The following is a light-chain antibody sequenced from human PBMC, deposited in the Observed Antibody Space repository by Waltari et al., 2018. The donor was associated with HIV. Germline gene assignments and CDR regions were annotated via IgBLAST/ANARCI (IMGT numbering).Light chain of an antibody. CDR1: SSHICAQYA. V-gene: IGLV1-40*01. CDR3: QSYDSSLSAWV. J-gene: IGLJ3*02. Sequence: QSVLTQPPSVSGAPGQRVTISCTRSSSHICAQYAVPWYQHVPGTAPTVLIYGNSDRPSGVPDRFSGSKSGTAASLVITGLQAEDEANYYCQSYDSSLSAWVFGGGTKLTVL. CDR2: GNS.